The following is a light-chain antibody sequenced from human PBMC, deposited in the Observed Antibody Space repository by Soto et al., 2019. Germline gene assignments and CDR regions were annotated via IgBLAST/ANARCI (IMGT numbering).Light chain of an antibody. V-gene: IGKV3-20*01. CDR3: QQYGSSPWT. J-gene: IGKJ1*01. Sequence: EIVMTQSPATLSVSPWERATLSCRASQDVLTNLAWYQQKPGQSPRLLIYRASSRATGIPDRFSGSGSGTDFTLTISRLEPEDFAVYYCQQYGSSPWTFGQGTKVDIK. CDR2: RAS. CDR1: QDVLTN.